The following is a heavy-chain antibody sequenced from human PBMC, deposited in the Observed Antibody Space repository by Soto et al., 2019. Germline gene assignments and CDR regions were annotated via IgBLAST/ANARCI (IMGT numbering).Heavy chain of an antibody. Sequence: GGSLRLSCAASGFTFSSYAMSWVRQAPGKGLEWVSAISGSGGSTYYADSVKGRFTIFRDNSKNTLYLQMNSLRAEDTAVYYCAKDRRLPLDYYYYMDVWGKGTTVTVSS. V-gene: IGHV3-23*01. CDR1: GFTFSSYA. D-gene: IGHD2-15*01. J-gene: IGHJ6*03. CDR3: AKDRRLPLDYYYYMDV. CDR2: ISGSGGST.